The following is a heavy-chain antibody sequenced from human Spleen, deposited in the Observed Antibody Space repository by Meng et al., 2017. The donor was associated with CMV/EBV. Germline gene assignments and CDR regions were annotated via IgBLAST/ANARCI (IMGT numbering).Heavy chain of an antibody. CDR3: SRGLNYDILTGYYAPQKLDS. CDR2: IRGKPYGGTT. Sequence: GESLKISCTASGFTFGDHALTWVRQAPGKGLEWISFIRGKPYGGTTEYAASVKGRFTISRDDSKSIAYLQMNSLKIEDTAIYYCSRGLNYDILTGYYAPQKLDSWGQGTLVTVSS. D-gene: IGHD3-9*01. J-gene: IGHJ4*02. V-gene: IGHV3-49*04. CDR1: GFTFGDHA.